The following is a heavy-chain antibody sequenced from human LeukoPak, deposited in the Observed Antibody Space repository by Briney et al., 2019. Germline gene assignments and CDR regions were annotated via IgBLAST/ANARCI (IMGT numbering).Heavy chain of an antibody. J-gene: IGHJ3*02. CDR1: GFTFSNYN. CDR2: ISGTSSYI. CDR3: ARDSTTDAFDI. D-gene: IGHD4-11*01. Sequence: GGSLRLSCAASGFTFSNYNMNWVRQAPGKGLEWVSSISGTSSYIYYADSVKGRFTISRDNAKNSLYLQMNSLRAEDTAVYYCARDSTTDAFDIWGQGTMVTASS. V-gene: IGHV3-21*01.